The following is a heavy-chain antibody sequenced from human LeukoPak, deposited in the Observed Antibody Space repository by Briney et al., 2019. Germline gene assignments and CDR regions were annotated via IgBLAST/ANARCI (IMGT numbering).Heavy chain of an antibody. CDR3: TRVSGRDDVSDY. CDR1: GFTFSSYW. V-gene: IGHV3-7*03. D-gene: IGHD3-3*01. CDR2: IRKDGNEN. J-gene: IGHJ4*02. Sequence: GGSLRLSCAASGFTFSSYWMSWVRQAPGQGLEWVANIRKDGNENVYVDSVEGRFTISRDSAKNSLYLQMNTLRADDTAVYYCTRVSGRDDVSDYWGQGTLVTVSS.